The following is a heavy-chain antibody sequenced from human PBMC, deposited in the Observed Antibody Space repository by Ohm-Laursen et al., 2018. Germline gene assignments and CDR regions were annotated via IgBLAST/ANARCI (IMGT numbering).Heavy chain of an antibody. Sequence: SLRLSCSASGFTINSNYMNWARQAPGKGLEWVATINWNSGDIGYGDSVKGRFTISRDNARSSLDLQMNSLRVEDTALYYCAKDLLAAPDYYGMDVWGQGTTVTVSS. CDR2: INWNSGDI. CDR1: GFTINSNY. D-gene: IGHD6-13*01. V-gene: IGHV3-9*01. CDR3: AKDLLAAPDYYGMDV. J-gene: IGHJ6*02.